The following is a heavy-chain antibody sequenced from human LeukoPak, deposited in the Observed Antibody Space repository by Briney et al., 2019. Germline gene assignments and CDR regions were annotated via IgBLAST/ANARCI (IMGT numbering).Heavy chain of an antibody. D-gene: IGHD3-10*01. CDR1: GYTFTGYY. CDR2: INPNSGGT. V-gene: IGHV1-2*02. J-gene: IGHJ6*03. Sequence: ASVKVSCKASGYTFTGYYMHWVRQAPGQGLEWMGWINPNSGGTNYAQKFQGRVTMTRDTSISTAYMELSRLRSDDTAVYYCARVAVRGAGNYYYMDVWGKGTTVTVSS. CDR3: ARVAVRGAGNYYYMDV.